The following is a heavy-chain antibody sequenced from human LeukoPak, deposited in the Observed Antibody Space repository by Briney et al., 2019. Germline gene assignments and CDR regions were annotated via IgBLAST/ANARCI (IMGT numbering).Heavy chain of an antibody. CDR1: GFTFSDYY. V-gene: IGHV3-11*01. J-gene: IGHJ5*02. CDR2: ISSSGSTI. CDR3: ARDLDALTPVNWFDP. Sequence: GGSLRLSCAASGFTFSDYYMSWIRQAPGKGLEWVSYISSSGSTIYYADPVKGRFTISRDNAKNSLYLQMNSLRAEDTAVYYCARDLDALTPVNWFDPWGQGTLVTVSS. D-gene: IGHD4/OR15-4a*01.